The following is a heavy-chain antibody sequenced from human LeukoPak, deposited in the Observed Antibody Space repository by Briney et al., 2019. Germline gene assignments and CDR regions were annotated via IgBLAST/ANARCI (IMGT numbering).Heavy chain of an antibody. J-gene: IGHJ4*02. CDR2: FSYNVHS. CDR3: ARVSVAGTGPDY. V-gene: IGHV4-61*01. D-gene: IGHD6-13*01. CDR1: GGSVSSSNYY. Sequence: PSETLSLTCTVSGGSVSSSNYYWSWIRQPPGKGLEWVGFFSYNVHSDYNPSLKSRVTISVATSKNQFSLRLSSVTAADTAIYYCARVSVAGTGPDYWGQGTLVTVSS.